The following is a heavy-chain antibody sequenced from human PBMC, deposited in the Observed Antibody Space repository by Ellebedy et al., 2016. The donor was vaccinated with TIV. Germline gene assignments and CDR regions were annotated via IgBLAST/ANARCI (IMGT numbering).Heavy chain of an antibody. CDR3: VRDMVQGMVARYLWFDY. V-gene: IGHV1-18*04. CDR2: ISAYTGNT. Sequence: ASVKVSCKASGFTFTSFGISWVRQAPGQGLEWMGWISAYTGNTEFPQKFQGRVALTTDSSTSTAHMELRSLRSDDTAVYYCVRDMVQGMVARYLWFDYWGQGTLVTVSS. CDR1: GFTFTSFG. D-gene: IGHD2-8*01. J-gene: IGHJ4*02.